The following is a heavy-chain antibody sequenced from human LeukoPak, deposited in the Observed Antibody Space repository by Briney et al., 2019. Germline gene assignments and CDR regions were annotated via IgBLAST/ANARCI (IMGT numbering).Heavy chain of an antibody. Sequence: PGGSLRLSCAASGFTFSDHYMDWVRQAPGKGLEWVSAISGSGGSTYHADSVKGRFTISRDNSKNTLFLQMSSLRADDTAIYYCAKARTTIAAAENWGQGTLVTVSS. J-gene: IGHJ4*02. CDR1: GFTFSDHY. CDR2: ISGSGGST. CDR3: AKARTTIAAAEN. D-gene: IGHD6-13*01. V-gene: IGHV3-23*01.